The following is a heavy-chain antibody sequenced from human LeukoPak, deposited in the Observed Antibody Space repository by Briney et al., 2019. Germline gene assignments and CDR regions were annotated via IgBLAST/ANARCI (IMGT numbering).Heavy chain of an antibody. J-gene: IGHJ4*02. CDR2: ISYDGNTI. D-gene: IGHD3-22*01. V-gene: IGHV3-30-3*01. CDR1: EVTFRNYA. Sequence: GRSLRLSCAASEVTFRNYAVHWVRQVPGKGLQWVAVISYDGNTIHYADSVKGRFIISRDTSKNTLYLQMNSLRAEDTAVYYCARHYDSSGYYYFDYWGQGTLVTVSS. CDR3: ARHYDSSGYYYFDY.